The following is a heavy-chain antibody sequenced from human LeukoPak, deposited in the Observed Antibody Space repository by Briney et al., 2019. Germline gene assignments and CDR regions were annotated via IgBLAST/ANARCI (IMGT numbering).Heavy chain of an antibody. J-gene: IGHJ4*02. D-gene: IGHD1-26*01. CDR2: INPNSGGT. CDR1: GYTFTGYY. V-gene: IGHV1-2*02. Sequence: ASVKVSCKASGYTFTGYYMHWVRQAPGQGLEWMGWINPNSGGTNYAQKFQGRVTMTRETSIGTAYMELSRLRSDDTAVYYCARTGIVGATFLDYWGQGTLVTVSS. CDR3: ARTGIVGATFLDY.